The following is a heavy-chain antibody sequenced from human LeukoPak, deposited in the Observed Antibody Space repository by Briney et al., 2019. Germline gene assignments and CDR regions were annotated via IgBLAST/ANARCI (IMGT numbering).Heavy chain of an antibody. CDR2: ISSSGSTI. CDR1: GFTFSRYE. Sequence: GGSLRLSCAASGFTFSRYEMNWVRQAPGKGLEWVSYISSSGSTIYYADSVKGRFTISRDNAKNSLYLQMNSLRAEDTAVYYCARAGGSGRYYYYYYGMDVWGQGTTVTVSS. D-gene: IGHD3-16*01. J-gene: IGHJ6*02. V-gene: IGHV3-48*03. CDR3: ARAGGSGRYYYYYYGMDV.